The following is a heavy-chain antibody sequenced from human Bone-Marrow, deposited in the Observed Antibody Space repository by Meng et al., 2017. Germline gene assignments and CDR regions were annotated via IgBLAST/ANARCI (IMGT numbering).Heavy chain of an antibody. CDR2: TENRYQWQR. Sequence: VPVPQLGHLILSLSHTFSLAGSSVGECGSGTGGLWEWVRQSLGRGVGVVGHTENRYQWQRPYGASVKSRTSIHADTSMKPFALILNSVTQEDTAVYYCASWPCDSWGQGTLVTVSS. J-gene: IGHJ4*02. CDR1: GECGSGTGGL. V-gene: IGHV6-1*01. CDR3: ASWPCDS.